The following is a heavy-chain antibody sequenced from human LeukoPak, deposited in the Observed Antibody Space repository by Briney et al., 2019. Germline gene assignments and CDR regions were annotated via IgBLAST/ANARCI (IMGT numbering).Heavy chain of an antibody. CDR3: ARGYCSGGSCYSRLGYFDY. D-gene: IGHD2-15*01. Sequence: SETLSLTCAVYGGSFSGYYWSWIRQPPGKGLEWIGEINHSGSTSYNPSLKSRVTISVDTSKNQFSLKLSSVTAADTAVYYCARGYCSGGSCYSRLGYFDYWGQGTLVTVSS. V-gene: IGHV4-34*01. CDR1: GGSFSGYY. J-gene: IGHJ4*02. CDR2: INHSGST.